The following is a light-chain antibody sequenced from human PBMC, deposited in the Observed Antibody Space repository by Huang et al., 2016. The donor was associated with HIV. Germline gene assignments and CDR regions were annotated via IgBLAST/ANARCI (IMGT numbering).Light chain of an antibody. V-gene: IGKV1-39*01. J-gene: IGKJ1*01. CDR2: ATD. CDR1: QSITTY. Sequence: DIQMTQSPSSLSASVGDRVTITCRASQSITTYLNWYQQKPGKAPTLLIYATDSLQSGVPSRVSGRGSGTEFTLTISSLQPDDFATYYCQQGYTTSWTFGPGTKVE. CDR3: QQGYTTSWT.